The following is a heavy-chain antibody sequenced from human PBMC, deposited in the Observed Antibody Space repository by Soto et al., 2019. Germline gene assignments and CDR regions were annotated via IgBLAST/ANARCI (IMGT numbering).Heavy chain of an antibody. CDR3: ARVTRSSWSTLDY. CDR2: ISSSSSYI. Sequence: PGGSLRLSCAASGFTFSSYSMNWVRQAPGKGLEWVSSISSSSSYIYYADSVKGRFTISRDNAKNSLYLQMNSLRAEDTAVYYCARVTRSSWSTLDYWGQGTLVTVSS. V-gene: IGHV3-21*01. CDR1: GFTFSSYS. J-gene: IGHJ4*02. D-gene: IGHD6-13*01.